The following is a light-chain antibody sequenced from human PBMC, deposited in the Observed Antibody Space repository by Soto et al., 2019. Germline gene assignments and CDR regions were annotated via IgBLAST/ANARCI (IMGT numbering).Light chain of an antibody. J-gene: IGLJ1*01. CDR2: ESS. V-gene: IGLV2-23*01. Sequence: QSALTQPASVSGSPGQSITISCTGTSSDVGDYDLVSWFQQHPGKAPKLLIFESSKRPSGVSIRFSGSRSGNTASLTVSGLQAEDEADYFCCSYAGYSYVFGTGTKVTVL. CDR3: CSYAGYSYV. CDR1: SSDVGDYDL.